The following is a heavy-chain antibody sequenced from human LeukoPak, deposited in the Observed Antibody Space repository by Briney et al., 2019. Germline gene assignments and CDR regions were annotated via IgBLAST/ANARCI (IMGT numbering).Heavy chain of an antibody. J-gene: IGHJ5*02. V-gene: IGHV1-3*01. Sequence: KFQGRVTITRDTSASTAYMELSSLRSEDTAVYYCAGVPIVVVPAAMNNWFDPWGQGTLVTVSS. CDR3: AGVPIVVVPAAMNNWFDP. D-gene: IGHD2-2*01.